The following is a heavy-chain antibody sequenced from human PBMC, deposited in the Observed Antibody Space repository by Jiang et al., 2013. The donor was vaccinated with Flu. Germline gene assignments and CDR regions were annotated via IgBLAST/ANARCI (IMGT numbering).Heavy chain of an antibody. CDR2: ISAYNGNT. CDR3: ARGLAVAVFDY. CDR1: FTSYG. V-gene: IGHV1-18*01. Sequence: FTSYGISWVRQAPGQGLEWMGWISAYNGNTNYAQKLQGRVTMTTDTSTSTAYMELGSLRSDDTAVYYCARGLAVAVFDYWGQGTLVTVSS. D-gene: IGHD6-19*01. J-gene: IGHJ4*02.